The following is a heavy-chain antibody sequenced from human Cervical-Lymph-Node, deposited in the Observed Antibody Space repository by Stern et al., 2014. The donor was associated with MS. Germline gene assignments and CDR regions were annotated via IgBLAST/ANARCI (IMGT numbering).Heavy chain of an antibody. CDR2: IYYSGST. CDR1: GGSITTYY. V-gene: IGHV4-59*01. Sequence: VQLVESGPGLVKPSETLSLTFTVSGGSITTYYWSWIRQSPGKGLAWIGFIYYSGSTYYSPSLKSRAIISVDTSKNHFSLKMNSVTAADTAVYYCAAHSQVWLPFDHWGRGTLVTVSS. J-gene: IGHJ4*02. CDR3: AAHSQVWLPFDH. D-gene: IGHD2-21*01.